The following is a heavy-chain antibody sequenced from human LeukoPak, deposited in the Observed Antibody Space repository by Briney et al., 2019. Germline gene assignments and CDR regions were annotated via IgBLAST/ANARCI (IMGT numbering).Heavy chain of an antibody. CDR2: IYYSGST. CDR1: GGSISSYY. V-gene: IGHV4-59*01. J-gene: IGHJ5*02. Sequence: SETLSLTCTVSGGSISSYYWSWIRQPPGKGLEWIGYIYYSGSTNYNPSLKSRVTISDTSKNQFSLKLSSVTAADTAVYYCAREVRFGELDPWGQGTLVTVSS. D-gene: IGHD3-10*01. CDR3: AREVRFGELDP.